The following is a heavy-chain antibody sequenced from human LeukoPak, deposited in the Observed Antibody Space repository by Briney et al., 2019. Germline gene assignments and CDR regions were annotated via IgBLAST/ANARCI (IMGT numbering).Heavy chain of an antibody. CDR2: IYHSGST. CDR3: ARGAQGQLLWFGELSNNYYYGMDV. CDR1: GGSISSGGYY. V-gene: IGHV4-30-2*01. D-gene: IGHD3-10*01. J-gene: IGHJ6*02. Sequence: SQTLSLTCTVSGGSISSGGYYWSWLRQPPGKGLEWIGYIYHSGSTYYNPSLKSRVTISVDRSKNQFSLKLSSVTAADTAVYYCARGAQGQLLWFGELSNNYYYGMDVWGQGTTVTVSS.